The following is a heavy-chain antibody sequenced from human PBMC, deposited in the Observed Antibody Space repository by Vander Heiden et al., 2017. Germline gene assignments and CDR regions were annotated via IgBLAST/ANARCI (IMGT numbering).Heavy chain of an antibody. CDR2: IIPIFGTA. J-gene: IGHJ6*02. V-gene: IGHV1-69*01. CDR3: ARADYDFWSGIYYYYGMDV. Sequence: QVQLVQSGAEVKKPGSSVKVSCKASGGTFSSYAISWVRQAPGQGLEWMGGIIPIFGTANYAQKFQGRVTITADESTSTAYMELSSLRSEDTAVYYCARADYDFWSGIYYYYGMDVWGQGTTVTVSS. D-gene: IGHD3-3*01. CDR1: GGTFSSYA.